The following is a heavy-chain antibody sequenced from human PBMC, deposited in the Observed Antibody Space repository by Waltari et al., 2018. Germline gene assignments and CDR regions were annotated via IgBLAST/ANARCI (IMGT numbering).Heavy chain of an antibody. CDR2: IYTSGST. J-gene: IGHJ6*02. Sequence: QVQLQESGPGLVKPSETLSLTCTVSGGSISSYYWSWIRQPAGKGLEWIGRIYTSGSTNYNPSLKSRVTMSVDTSKNQFSLKLSSVTAADTAVYYCARGSTSYCGGDCYTPAMDVWGQGTTVTVSS. CDR3: ARGSTSYCGGDCYTPAMDV. D-gene: IGHD2-21*02. CDR1: GGSISSYY. V-gene: IGHV4-4*07.